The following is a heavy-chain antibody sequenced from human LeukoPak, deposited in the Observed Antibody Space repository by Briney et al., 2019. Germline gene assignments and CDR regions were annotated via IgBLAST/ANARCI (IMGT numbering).Heavy chain of an antibody. J-gene: IGHJ5*02. Sequence: ASVNVSCKASGWTFICNYMHWVRQTPGQGLEWMEIINPSGGSTSYAQKFQGRVTMTRDMSTSTDYMELSSLRSEDTAVYYCARDNSVEDTAWWFDPWGQGTLVTVSS. CDR3: ARDNSVEDTAWWFDP. CDR1: GWTFICNY. D-gene: IGHD4-23*01. V-gene: IGHV1-46*01. CDR2: INPSGGST.